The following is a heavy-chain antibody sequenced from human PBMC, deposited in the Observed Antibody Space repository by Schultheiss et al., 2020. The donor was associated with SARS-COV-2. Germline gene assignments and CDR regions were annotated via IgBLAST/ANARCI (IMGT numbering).Heavy chain of an antibody. CDR2: ISAYNGNT. CDR3: AREPAHCGGGCSPHYYGLDV. CDR1: GYTFTSYG. J-gene: IGHJ6*02. D-gene: IGHD2-21*02. Sequence: ASVKVSCKASGYTFTSYGISWVRQAPGQGLEWMGWISAYNGNTNYAQKLQGRVTMTTDTSTSTAYMELRSLRSDDTAVYYCAREPAHCGGGCSPHYYGLDVWGQGTTVTVSS. V-gene: IGHV1-18*01.